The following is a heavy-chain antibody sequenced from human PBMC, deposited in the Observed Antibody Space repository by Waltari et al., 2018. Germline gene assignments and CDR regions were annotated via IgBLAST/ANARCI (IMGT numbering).Heavy chain of an antibody. Sequence: QVQLQESGPGLVKPSETLSLTCTVSGGSISSYYWSWIRQPPGKGLEWIGYIYYSGSTNYNPSLKSRVTISVDTSKNQFSLKLSSVTAADTAVYYCARDEGSSSSLGTFSGVLDYWGQGTLVTVSS. CDR1: GGSISSYY. CDR3: ARDEGSSSSLGTFSGVLDY. V-gene: IGHV4-59*01. CDR2: IYYSGST. J-gene: IGHJ4*02. D-gene: IGHD6-6*01.